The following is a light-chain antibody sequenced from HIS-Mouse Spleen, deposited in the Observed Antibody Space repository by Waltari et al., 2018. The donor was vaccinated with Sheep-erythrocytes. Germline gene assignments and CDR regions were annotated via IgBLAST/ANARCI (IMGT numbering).Light chain of an antibody. CDR3: CSYAGSSTPWV. CDR1: SSDVGSYNL. CDR2: EGS. Sequence: QSALTQPASVSGSPGQSITISCTGTSSDVGSYNLVSWYQQHPGKAPKLMIYEGSKRPSGVSILFPGSKSGNTASLTISGLQAEDEADYYCCSYAGSSTPWVFGGGTKLTVL. J-gene: IGLJ3*02. V-gene: IGLV2-23*01.